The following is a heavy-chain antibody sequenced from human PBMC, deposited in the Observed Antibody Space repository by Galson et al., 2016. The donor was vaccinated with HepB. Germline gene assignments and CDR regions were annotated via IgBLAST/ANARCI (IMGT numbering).Heavy chain of an antibody. CDR2: IWYDGSNK. CDR1: GFSFSRYG. CDR3: APRALVWFGEGRGY. D-gene: IGHD3-10*01. J-gene: IGHJ4*02. V-gene: IGHV3-30*02. Sequence: SLRLSCAASGFSFSRYGMHWVRQAPGKGLEWVAFIWYDGSNKYYTEPVKGRFTISRDNSKNTLYLQMNSLKAEDTAVYYCAPRALVWFGEGRGYWGQGTLVTVSS.